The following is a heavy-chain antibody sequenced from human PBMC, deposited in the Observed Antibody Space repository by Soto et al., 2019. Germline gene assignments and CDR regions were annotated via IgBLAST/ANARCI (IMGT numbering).Heavy chain of an antibody. J-gene: IGHJ4*02. Sequence: ASVKVSCKASGYTFTGHYIHWVRQAPEQGPEWMGEIGPESGATRYAQKFQGRVTMTRDMSITTVYMELNNLSPDDTAVYYCGRGRSGQIVVFYWGQRTPVTVSS. CDR2: IGPESGAT. D-gene: IGHD5-12*01. CDR3: GRGRSGQIVVFY. CDR1: GYTFTGHY. V-gene: IGHV1-2*02.